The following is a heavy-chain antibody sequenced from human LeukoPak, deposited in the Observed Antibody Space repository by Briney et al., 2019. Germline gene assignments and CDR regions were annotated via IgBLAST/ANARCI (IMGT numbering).Heavy chain of an antibody. CDR1: GFTFSSHA. V-gene: IGHV3-23*01. D-gene: IGHD4-17*01. CDR2: ISISGDTT. CDR3: ANEIRPNDY. Sequence: PGGSLRLSCGASGFTFSSHAMTWVRQAPGKGLEWVSAISISGDTTYYADAVKGRFTISRDNSKNTVYLQINSLRAEDTAVYYCANEIRPNDYWGQGTLVTVSS. J-gene: IGHJ4*02.